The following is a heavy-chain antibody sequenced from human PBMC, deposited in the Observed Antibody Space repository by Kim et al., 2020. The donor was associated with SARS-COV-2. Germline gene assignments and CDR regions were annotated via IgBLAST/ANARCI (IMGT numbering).Heavy chain of an antibody. Sequence: GGSLRLSCAASGFTFSSYGMHWVRQAPGKGLEWVAVIWYDGSNKYYADSVKGRFTISRDNSKNTLYLQMNSLRAEDTAVYYCARGSGGSFRDVIKYGMDVWGQGTTVTVSS. J-gene: IGHJ6*02. D-gene: IGHD2-15*01. CDR2: IWYDGSNK. CDR3: ARGSGGSFRDVIKYGMDV. CDR1: GFTFSSYG. V-gene: IGHV3-33*01.